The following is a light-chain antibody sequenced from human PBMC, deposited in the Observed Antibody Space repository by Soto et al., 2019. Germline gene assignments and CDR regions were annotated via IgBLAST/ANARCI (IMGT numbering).Light chain of an antibody. CDR1: QTIGSD. CDR3: HHYKNFPPYT. J-gene: IGKJ2*01. Sequence: DIVMTQSPATLSVSPGETATLSCRASQTIGSDLAWYQQKPGQTPRLLIFGASNRATGIPARFSGSWSGTDFTLTISSLQSEDFAVYYCHHYKNFPPYTFGQGTKLEIK. V-gene: IGKV3D-15*01. CDR2: GAS.